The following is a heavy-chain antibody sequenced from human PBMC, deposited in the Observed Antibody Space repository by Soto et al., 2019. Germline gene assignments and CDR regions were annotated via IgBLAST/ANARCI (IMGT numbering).Heavy chain of an antibody. CDR2: INHSGRT. CDR3: ARGEVSAIYCSSTRADCALER. V-gene: IGHV4-34*01. J-gene: IGHJ3*01. CDR1: GGSLSGNY. D-gene: IGHD2-2*01. Sequence: QVQLQQWGAGLLKPSETLSITCAVSGGSLSGNYWSWIRQPPGHGLEWIGEINHSGRTNYNPSHRSGVTQSVDTSKNQISLRRSSVTAAETAVYYCARGEVSAIYCSSTRADCALERWGQWTL.